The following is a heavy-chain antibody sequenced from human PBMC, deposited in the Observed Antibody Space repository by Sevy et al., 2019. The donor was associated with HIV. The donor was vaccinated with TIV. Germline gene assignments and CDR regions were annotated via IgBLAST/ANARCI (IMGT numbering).Heavy chain of an antibody. D-gene: IGHD2-15*01. J-gene: IGHJ5*02. V-gene: IGHV3-30-3*01. Sequence: GGSLRRSCAASGSTFNDYALHGVRQAPGKGLEWVAIISSDGDNTYYADTVKGRFTISRDNSKNTVYLQMNRLGAEDTAFYYCVREGAPYRNIRYCSGNNCFYNWFDPWGQGTLVTVSS. CDR3: VREGAPYRNIRYCSGNNCFYNWFDP. CDR1: GSTFNDYA. CDR2: ISSDGDNT.